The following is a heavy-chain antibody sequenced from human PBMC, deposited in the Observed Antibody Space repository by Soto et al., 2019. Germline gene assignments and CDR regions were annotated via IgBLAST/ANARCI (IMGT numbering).Heavy chain of an antibody. D-gene: IGHD5-12*01. V-gene: IGHV1-18*01. CDR1: GYTFTSYG. J-gene: IGHJ6*02. CDR2: ISAYNGNT. CDR3: ARDNVPDRGFVYYCYYGMDV. Sequence: ASVKVSCKASGYTFTSYGISWVRQAPGQGLEWMGWISAYNGNTNYAQKLQGRVTMTTDTSTSTAYMELRSLRSDDTAVYYCARDNVPDRGFVYYCYYGMDVWGQGTKATVYS.